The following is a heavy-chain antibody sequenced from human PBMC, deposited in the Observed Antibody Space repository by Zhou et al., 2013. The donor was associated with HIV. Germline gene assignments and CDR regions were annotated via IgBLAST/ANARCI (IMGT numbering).Heavy chain of an antibody. V-gene: IGHV1-69*05. CDR2: IIPIFGTA. CDR3: ASCLSSTSCYRFDY. D-gene: IGHD2-2*01. J-gene: IGHJ4*02. Sequence: QVQLVQSGAEVKKPGSSVKVSARLXXHFSSYAISWVRQAPGQGLEWMGGIIPIFGTANYAQKFQGRVTITTDESTSTAYMELSSLRSEDTAVYYCASCLSSTSCYRFDYWGQGTLVTVSS. CDR1: XHFSSYA.